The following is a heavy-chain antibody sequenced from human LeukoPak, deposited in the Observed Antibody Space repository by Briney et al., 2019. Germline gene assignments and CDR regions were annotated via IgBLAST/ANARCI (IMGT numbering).Heavy chain of an antibody. J-gene: IGHJ1*01. V-gene: IGHV4-34*01. Sequence: SETLSLTCAVYGGSFSAYYWSWIRQPPGKGLEWIGEINHGGSTNYNPSLKGRVTISVDTSQSQVSLKLSSVTAADTAVYYCAHSSDYQQHCGQGTLVTVSS. CDR1: GGSFSAYY. CDR2: INHGGST. D-gene: IGHD3-22*01. CDR3: AHSSDYQQH.